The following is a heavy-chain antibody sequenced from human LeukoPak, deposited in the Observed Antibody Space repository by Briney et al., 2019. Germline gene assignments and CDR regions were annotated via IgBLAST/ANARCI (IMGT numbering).Heavy chain of an antibody. V-gene: IGHV1-2*02. Sequence: ASVKVSCKASGYTFTGYYMRWVRQAPGQGLEWMGWINPNSGGTNYAQKFQGRVTMTRDTSISTAYMELSRLRSDDTAVYYCARGYCGGDCPQYYYYYYYMDVWGKGTTVTVSS. J-gene: IGHJ6*03. CDR3: ARGYCGGDCPQYYYYYYYMDV. D-gene: IGHD2-21*01. CDR1: GYTFTGYY. CDR2: INPNSGGT.